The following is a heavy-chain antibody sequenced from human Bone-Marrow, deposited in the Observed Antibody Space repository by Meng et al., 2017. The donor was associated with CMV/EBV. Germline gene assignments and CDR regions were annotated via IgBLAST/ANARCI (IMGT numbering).Heavy chain of an antibody. CDR3: ARDLAARRTKGTDV. Sequence: GGSLRLSCAASGFTFSSYSMNWVRQAPGKGLEWVSSISSSSSYIYYADSVKGRFTISRDNAKNSLYLQMNSLRAEDTAVYYCARDLAARRTKGTDVWGQGTTVTVSS. CDR1: GFTFSSYS. J-gene: IGHJ6*02. CDR2: ISSSSSYI. D-gene: IGHD6-6*01. V-gene: IGHV3-21*01.